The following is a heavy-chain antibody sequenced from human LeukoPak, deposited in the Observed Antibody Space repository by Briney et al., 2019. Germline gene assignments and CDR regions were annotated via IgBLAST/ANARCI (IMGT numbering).Heavy chain of an antibody. D-gene: IGHD2-21*01. J-gene: IGHJ4*02. Sequence: ASVKVSCKASGYTFTSYGISWVRQAPGQGLEWMGWISAYNGNTNYAQKLQGRVTMTTDESTSTAYMELSSLRSEDTAVYYCAITYCGGDCYSFYFDYWGQGTLVTVSS. CDR2: ISAYNGNT. CDR1: GYTFTSYG. CDR3: AITYCGGDCYSFYFDY. V-gene: IGHV1-18*01.